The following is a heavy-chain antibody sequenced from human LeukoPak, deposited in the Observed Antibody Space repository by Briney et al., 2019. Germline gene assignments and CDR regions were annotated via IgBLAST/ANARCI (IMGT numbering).Heavy chain of an antibody. CDR3: ERGTVGMNYYFDY. CDR2: IYTSGST. Sequence: TETLSLTCTVSGGSISGFYWSWIRQPAGKGLEWIGRIYTSGSTNYNPSLKSRVTMSVDTSKNQFSLKLRSVTAADTAVYYCERGTVGMNYYFDYWGQGTQVTVSS. CDR1: GGSISGFY. J-gene: IGHJ4*02. D-gene: IGHD4-11*01. V-gene: IGHV4-4*07.